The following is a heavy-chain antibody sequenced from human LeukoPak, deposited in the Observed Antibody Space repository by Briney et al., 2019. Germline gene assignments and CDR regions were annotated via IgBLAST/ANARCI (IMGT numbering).Heavy chain of an antibody. CDR3: VRVPY. CDR2: ISSDGSIV. Sequence: GGSLILSCAASGFTFSGYYMSWMRQAPGKGLEWISYISSDGSIVYYADSVKGRFTISRDNAKSLLYLQMDTVRAEDTAVYYCVRVPYWGQGSLVIVSS. D-gene: IGHD5/OR15-5a*01. CDR1: GFTFSGYY. J-gene: IGHJ4*02. V-gene: IGHV3-11*01.